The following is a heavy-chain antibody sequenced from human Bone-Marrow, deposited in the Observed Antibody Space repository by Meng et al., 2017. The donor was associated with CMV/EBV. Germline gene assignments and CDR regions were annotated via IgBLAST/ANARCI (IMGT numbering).Heavy chain of an antibody. J-gene: IGHJ6*02. CDR1: GGSISSYY. D-gene: IGHD2-2*01. CDR3: ARPGRVPADPDYYYYGMDV. Sequence: SETLSLTCTVSGGSISSYYWSWIRQPPGKGLEWIGYIHYSGSSNYNPSLKSRVTILVDTSKNQFSLKLSSVTATDTAVYYCARPGRVPADPDYYYYGMDVWGQGTTVTVSS. CDR2: IHYSGSS. V-gene: IGHV4-59*01.